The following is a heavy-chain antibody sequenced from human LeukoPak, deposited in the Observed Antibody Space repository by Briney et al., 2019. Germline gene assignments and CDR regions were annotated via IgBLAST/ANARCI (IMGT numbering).Heavy chain of an antibody. Sequence: GGSLRLSCAASGFTFSSYGMHWVRQAPGKGLEWVAVISYDGSNKYYADSVKGRFTISRDNAKNSLYLQMNSLRAEDTAVYYCATQYSSSWPYFDYWGQGTLVTVSS. CDR1: GFTFSSYG. CDR3: ATQYSSSWPYFDY. J-gene: IGHJ4*02. D-gene: IGHD6-13*01. CDR2: ISYDGSNK. V-gene: IGHV3-30*03.